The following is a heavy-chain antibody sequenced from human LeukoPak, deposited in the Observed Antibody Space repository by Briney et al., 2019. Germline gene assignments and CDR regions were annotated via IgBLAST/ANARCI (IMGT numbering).Heavy chain of an antibody. CDR1: GGTFSSYA. Sequence: GASVKVSCKASGGTFSSYAISWVRQAPGQGLEWMGGIIPIFGTANYAQKFQGRVTITADASTSTAYMELSSLRSEDTAVYYCARDGMITFGGVISSTHYFDYWGQGTLVTVSS. V-gene: IGHV1-69*13. CDR2: IIPIFGTA. D-gene: IGHD3-16*02. CDR3: ARDGMITFGGVISSTHYFDY. J-gene: IGHJ4*02.